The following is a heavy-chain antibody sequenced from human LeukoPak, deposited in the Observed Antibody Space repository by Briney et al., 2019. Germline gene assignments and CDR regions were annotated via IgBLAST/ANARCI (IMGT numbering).Heavy chain of an antibody. J-gene: IGHJ5*02. D-gene: IGHD6-19*01. CDR2: INPSGGST. CDR3: ARDRVVIRQWLVCNWFDP. CDR1: GYTFTSYY. Sequence: GASVKVSCKASGYTFTSYYMHWVRQAPGQGLEWMGIINPSGGSTSYAQKFQGRVTMTRDTSTSTVYMELSSLRSEDTAVYYCARDRVVIRQWLVCNWFDPWGQGTLVTVSS. V-gene: IGHV1-46*01.